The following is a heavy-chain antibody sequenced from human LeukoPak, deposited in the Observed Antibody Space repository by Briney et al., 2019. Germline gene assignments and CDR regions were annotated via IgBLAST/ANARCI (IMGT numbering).Heavy chain of an antibody. V-gene: IGHV3-53*01. CDR1: GFTVSSNY. J-gene: IGHJ3*02. CDR3: AKADYYDSSGVSYAFDI. Sequence: GGSLRLSCAASGFTVSSNYMSWVRQAPGKGLEWVSVIYSGGSTYYADSVKGRFTISRDNSKNTLYLQMNSLRAEDTAVYYCAKADYYDSSGVSYAFDIWGQGTMVTVSS. CDR2: IYSGGST. D-gene: IGHD3-22*01.